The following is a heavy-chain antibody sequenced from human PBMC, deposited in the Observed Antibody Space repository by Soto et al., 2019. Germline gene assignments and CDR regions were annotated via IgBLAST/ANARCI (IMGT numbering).Heavy chain of an antibody. J-gene: IGHJ3*02. CDR1: GGTFSSYT. CDR3: LLEVSGQGNYTLDDLDI. D-gene: IGHD3-3*01. V-gene: IGHV1-69*02. CDR2: IIPILGIA. Sequence: QVQLVQSGAEVKKPGSSVKVSCKASGGTFSSYTISWVRQAPGQGLEWMGRIIPILGIANYAQKFLRRVTITSDRSKITAYTELSSLRSEDTAVYCRLLEVSGQGNYTLDDLDIWGQGTMVTVSS.